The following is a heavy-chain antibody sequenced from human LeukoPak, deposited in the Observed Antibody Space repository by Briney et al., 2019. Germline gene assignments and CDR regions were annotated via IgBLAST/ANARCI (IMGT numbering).Heavy chain of an antibody. CDR1: RFTLSSYS. J-gene: IGHJ4*02. CDR3: SRVIAAAVDPAPLDY. Sequence: PGGSLRLSCAASRFTLSSYSMSWVRQAPGKGLEWVSSIGRSSNYIYYADSVKGRFTMSRDNAKNSLYLQMNSLRAEDTAVYYCSRVIAAAVDPAPLDYWGQGTLVTVSS. D-gene: IGHD6-13*01. CDR2: IGRSSNYI. V-gene: IGHV3-21*01.